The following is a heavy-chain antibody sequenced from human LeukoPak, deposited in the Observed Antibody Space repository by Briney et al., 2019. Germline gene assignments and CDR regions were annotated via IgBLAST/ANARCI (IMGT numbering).Heavy chain of an antibody. CDR1: GGSISSYY. D-gene: IGHD3-22*01. V-gene: IGHV4-59*01. CDR2: IYYSGST. CDR3: ARDFSDSRWFDP. J-gene: IGHJ5*02. Sequence: SETLSLTCSVSGGSISSYYWSWIRKPPGKGLEWIGYIYYSGSTNYNPSLKSRVTISVDTSKNQFSLKLSSVTAADTAVYYCARDFSDSRWFDPWGQGTLVTVSS.